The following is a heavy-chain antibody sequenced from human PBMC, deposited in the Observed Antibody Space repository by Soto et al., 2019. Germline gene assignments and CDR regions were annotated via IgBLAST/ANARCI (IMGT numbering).Heavy chain of an antibody. D-gene: IGHD3-22*01. CDR2: IYYSGST. J-gene: IGHJ3*02. CDR3: ARVAYYYDSSGSSNAFDI. CDR1: GGSISSGGYY. V-gene: IGHV4-31*02. Sequence: SSETLSLTCTVSGGSISSGGYYWSWIRQHPGKGLEWIGYIYYSGSTYYNPSLKSRVTISVDTSKNQFSLKLSSVTAADTAVYYCARVAYYYDSSGSSNAFDIWGQGTMVTVSS.